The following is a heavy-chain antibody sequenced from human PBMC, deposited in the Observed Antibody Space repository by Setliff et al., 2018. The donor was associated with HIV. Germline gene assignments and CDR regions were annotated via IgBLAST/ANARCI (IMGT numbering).Heavy chain of an antibody. CDR3: ARSIRGLDV. J-gene: IGHJ6*02. CDR1: GGSISSGSYY. V-gene: IGHV4-61*02. D-gene: IGHD3-3*02. CDR2: IYTSGST. Sequence: LSLTCTVSGGSISSGSYYWSWIRQPAGKGLEWIGRIYTSGSTNYNPSLKSRVTISVDTSKNQFSLKLSSVTAADTAVYYCARSIRGLDVWGQGTTVTVSS.